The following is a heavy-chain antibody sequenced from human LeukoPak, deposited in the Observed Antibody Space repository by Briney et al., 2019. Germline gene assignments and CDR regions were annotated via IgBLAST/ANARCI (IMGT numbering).Heavy chain of an antibody. Sequence: PSETLSLTCTVSGGSISSGGYYWSWIRQHPGKGLEWIGYIYYSGFTCYNPSLKSRVTISLDTSKNQFSLKLSSVTAADTAVYYCARGTTVTTNFDYWGQGTLVTVSS. D-gene: IGHD4-17*01. CDR3: ARGTTVTTNFDY. J-gene: IGHJ4*02. CDR1: GGSISSGGYY. CDR2: IYYSGFT. V-gene: IGHV4-31*03.